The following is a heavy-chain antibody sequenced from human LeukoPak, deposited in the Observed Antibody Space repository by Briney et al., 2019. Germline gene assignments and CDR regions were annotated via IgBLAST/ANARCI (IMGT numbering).Heavy chain of an antibody. V-gene: IGHV1-69*05. CDR3: ARAQAGNYDWPLDL. D-gene: IGHD5-12*01. CDR2: IIPFLDTS. J-gene: IGHJ5*02. Sequence: SVKVSCKASGGTFSNYALSWVRQAPGQGLEWMGAIIPFLDTSNYPPKFQDRVIITTDESTSTACMELSSLRSDDTAVYYCARAQAGNYDWPLDLWGQGTLVTVSS. CDR1: GGTFSNYA.